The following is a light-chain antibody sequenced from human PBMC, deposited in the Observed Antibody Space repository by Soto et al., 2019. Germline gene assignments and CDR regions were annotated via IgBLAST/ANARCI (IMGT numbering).Light chain of an antibody. CDR2: EVN. CDR1: SSDVGGYNY. Sequence: QSVLAQPPSASLSPGQSVAMSCTGISSDVGGYNYVSLYQQHPGKAPKLMIYEVNKRPSGVPDRFSGSKSGNTASLTVSGLQAEDEADYYCSSYAGSSNVFGTGTKVTVL. J-gene: IGLJ1*01. V-gene: IGLV2-8*01. CDR3: SSYAGSSNV.